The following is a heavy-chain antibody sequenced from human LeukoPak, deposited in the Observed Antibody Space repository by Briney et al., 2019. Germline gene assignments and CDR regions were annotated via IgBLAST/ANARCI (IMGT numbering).Heavy chain of an antibody. V-gene: IGHV1-69*13. CDR3: AVNAGTYYYYYMDV. CDR1: GGTFSSYA. CDR2: IIPIFCTA. Sequence: GASVKVSCKASGGTFSSYAISWVRQAPGQGLEWMGGIIPIFCTANYAQKFQGRVTITADESTSTAYMELSSLRSEDTAVYYCAVNAGTYYYYYMDVWGKGTTVTVSS. D-gene: IGHD6-13*01. J-gene: IGHJ6*03.